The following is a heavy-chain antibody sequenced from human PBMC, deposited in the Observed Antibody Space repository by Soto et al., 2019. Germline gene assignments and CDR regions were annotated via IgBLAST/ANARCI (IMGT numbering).Heavy chain of an antibody. V-gene: IGHV1-18*04. CDR3: GRDVFCGGAPACPDMDV. D-gene: IGHD2-21*01. CDR1: GYTFSGYS. Sequence: ASVKVSCKASGYTFSGYSITWVRQAPGQGLEWMGRISGYNGNTNYARTLRGRLTLTTDTSTSTAYMELRSLTSDDTAVYYCGRDVFCGGAPACPDMDVWGDGTTFTVSS. J-gene: IGHJ6*04. CDR2: ISGYNGNT.